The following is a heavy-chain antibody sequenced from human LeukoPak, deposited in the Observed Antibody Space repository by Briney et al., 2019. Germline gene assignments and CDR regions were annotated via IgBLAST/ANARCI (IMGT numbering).Heavy chain of an antibody. V-gene: IGHV1-69*13. Sequence: SVKVSCKASGGTFSSYAISWVRQAPGQGLEWMGGIIPIFGTANYAQKFQGRVTITADESTSTAYMELSSLRSEDTAVYYCARDMARNWNSAGYYMDVWGKGTTVTVSS. CDR3: ARDMARNWNSAGYYMDV. D-gene: IGHD1-7*01. J-gene: IGHJ6*03. CDR2: IIPIFGTA. CDR1: GGTFSSYA.